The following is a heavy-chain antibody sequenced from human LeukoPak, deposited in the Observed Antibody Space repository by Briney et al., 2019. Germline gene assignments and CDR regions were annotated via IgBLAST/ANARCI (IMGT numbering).Heavy chain of an antibody. CDR2: IIPIFGTA. V-gene: IGHV1-69*13. J-gene: IGHJ4*02. Sequence: SVKVSCKASGGTFSSYAISWVRQAPGQGLEWMGGIIPIFGTANYAQKFQGRVTITADESTSTAYMELSSLRSEDTAVYYCARERPPTTVVTYFDYWGQGTLVTVSS. CDR1: GGTFSSYA. CDR3: ARERPPTTVVTYFDY. D-gene: IGHD4-23*01.